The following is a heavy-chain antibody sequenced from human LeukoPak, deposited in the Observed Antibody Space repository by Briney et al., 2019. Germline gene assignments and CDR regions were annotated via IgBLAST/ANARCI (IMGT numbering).Heavy chain of an antibody. Sequence: SVKLSYKASGATFSSYAISWVRQAPGQGLEWKKAIIPIFSTASYAQKFQGRVTITTDESTRTAYIELRRLRSEDTAVYYCARDPGWGFDYWGQGTLVTVSS. V-gene: IGHV1-69*05. CDR2: IIPIFSTA. D-gene: IGHD3-16*01. J-gene: IGHJ4*02. CDR1: GATFSSYA. CDR3: ARDPGWGFDY.